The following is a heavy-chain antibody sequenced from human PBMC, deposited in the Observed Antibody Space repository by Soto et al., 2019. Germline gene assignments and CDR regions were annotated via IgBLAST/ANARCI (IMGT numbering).Heavy chain of an antibody. D-gene: IGHD6-19*01. CDR2: ISTSGGTT. V-gene: IGHV3-23*01. CDR3: ANSPIAVAGKTQYFDY. J-gene: IGHJ4*02. CDR1: GFTFSSYA. Sequence: GSLRLSCAASGFTFSSYAMSWVRQAPGKGLEWVSAISTSGGTTYYADSVKGRFTISRDNSKNTLYLQMNSLRAEDTAVYYCANSPIAVAGKTQYFDYWGQGTVGTVSS.